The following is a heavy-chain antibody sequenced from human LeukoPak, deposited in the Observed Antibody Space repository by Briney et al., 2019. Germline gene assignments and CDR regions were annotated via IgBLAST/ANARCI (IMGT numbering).Heavy chain of an antibody. Sequence: PSETLSLTCTVSGGSISTYYWSWIRRPPGKGLEWIAYIHASGPTNYNPSLKSRITISVDTSKNQFSLKLSSVTAADTAVYYCARLFGCLPGVCGYYYYYYMDVWGKGTTVTVSS. CDR2: IHASGPT. CDR3: ARLFGCLPGVCGYYYYYYMDV. V-gene: IGHV4-4*09. CDR1: GGSISTYY. D-gene: IGHD2-2*01. J-gene: IGHJ6*03.